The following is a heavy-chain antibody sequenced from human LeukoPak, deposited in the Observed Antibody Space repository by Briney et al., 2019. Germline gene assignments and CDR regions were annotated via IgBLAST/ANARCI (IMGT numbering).Heavy chain of an antibody. CDR3: PRREWLLNLFDY. D-gene: IGHD3-3*01. Sequence: ASVKVSCKASGGTFSSYAISWVRQAPGQGLEWMGGIIPIFGTANYAQKFQGRVTITADESTSTAYMELSSLRSEDTAVYYCPRREWLLNLFDYWGQGTLVTVSS. CDR1: GGTFSSYA. V-gene: IGHV1-69*13. CDR2: IIPIFGTA. J-gene: IGHJ4*02.